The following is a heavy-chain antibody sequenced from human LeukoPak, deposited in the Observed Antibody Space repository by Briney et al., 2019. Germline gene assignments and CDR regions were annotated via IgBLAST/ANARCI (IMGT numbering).Heavy chain of an antibody. V-gene: IGHV3-21*04. D-gene: IGHD5-24*01. CDR2: ISSSSSYI. J-gene: IGHJ4*02. CDR1: GFTFSSYS. Sequence: GGSLRLSCAASGFTFSSYSMNWVRQAPGKGLEWVSSISSSSSYIYYADSVKGRFTISRDNAKNSLYLQMNSLKTEDTAVYYCTSTDVEMATIKADYWGQGTLVTVSS. CDR3: TSTDVEMATIKADY.